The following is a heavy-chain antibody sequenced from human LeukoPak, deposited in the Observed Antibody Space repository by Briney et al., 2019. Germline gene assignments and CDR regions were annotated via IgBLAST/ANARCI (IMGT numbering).Heavy chain of an antibody. Sequence: GESLKISCKGSGYNFITYRIGWVRQMPGKGLEWMGIIYPGDSDTRYSPSFQGQVTISADKSISTAYLQWSSLKASDTAMYYCARQRVVPAASGMDVWGQGTTVTVSS. CDR3: ARQRVVPAASGMDV. CDR2: IYPGDSDT. CDR1: GYNFITYR. D-gene: IGHD2-2*01. V-gene: IGHV5-51*01. J-gene: IGHJ6*02.